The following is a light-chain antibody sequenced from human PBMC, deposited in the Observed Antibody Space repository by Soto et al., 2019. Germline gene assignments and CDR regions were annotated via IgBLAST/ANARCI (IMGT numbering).Light chain of an antibody. V-gene: IGKV3-15*01. Sequence: EIVMTQSPATLSVSPGERATLSCRASQSVSSNLAWYQQKPCQAPRLLIYGASTRATGIPARFSGSGSGTEFTLTISSLQSEDFAVYYCQQYNNWPLTFCGGTKVEIK. CDR2: GAS. J-gene: IGKJ4*01. CDR3: QQYNNWPLT. CDR1: QSVSSN.